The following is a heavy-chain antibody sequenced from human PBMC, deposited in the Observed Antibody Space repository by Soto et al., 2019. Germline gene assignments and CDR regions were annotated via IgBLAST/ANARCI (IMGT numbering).Heavy chain of an antibody. CDR2: IYYSGST. D-gene: IGHD3-16*02. Sequence: SETLSLTCTVSGGSISSGGYYWSWIRQHPGKGLEWIGYIYYSGSTYYNPSLKSRVTISVDTSKNQFSLKLSSVTAADTAVYYCARVRFGMITFGGVIVNWGQGTLVTVSS. J-gene: IGHJ4*02. CDR3: ARVRFGMITFGGVIVN. V-gene: IGHV4-31*03. CDR1: GGSISSGGYY.